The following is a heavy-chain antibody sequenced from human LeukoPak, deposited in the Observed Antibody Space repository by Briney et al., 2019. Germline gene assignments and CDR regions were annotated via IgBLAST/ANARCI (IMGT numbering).Heavy chain of an antibody. V-gene: IGHV3-64*01. J-gene: IGHJ4*02. CDR1: GFSFSSYA. CDR2: ISGDGGST. Sequence: GGSLRLSCATSGFSFSSYAMHWVRQAPGKGLQFVSAISGDGGSTYYANSVKGRFTISRDNSKNTLYLQMGSLRAEDMAVYYCARGVGRPYFDYWGQGTLVTVSS. CDR3: ARGVGRPYFDY. D-gene: IGHD2-15*01.